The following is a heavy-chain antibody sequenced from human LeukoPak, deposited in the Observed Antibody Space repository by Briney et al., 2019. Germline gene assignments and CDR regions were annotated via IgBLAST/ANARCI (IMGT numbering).Heavy chain of an antibody. V-gene: IGHV1-18*01. CDR1: GYTFSSYD. Sequence: ASVKVSCKASGYTFSSYDINWVRQAPGQGLEWMGWISTDNGNTNYVQKLQGRVTMTTDTSTSTAYMELKSLRSDDTAVCYCARDPAYGTYDYWGQGTLVTVSS. J-gene: IGHJ4*02. D-gene: IGHD2-21*01. CDR3: ARDPAYGTYDY. CDR2: ISTDNGNT.